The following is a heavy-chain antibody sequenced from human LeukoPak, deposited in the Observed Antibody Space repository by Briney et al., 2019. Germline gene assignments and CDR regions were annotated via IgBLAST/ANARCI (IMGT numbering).Heavy chain of an antibody. CDR2: IYYSGST. D-gene: IGHD3-9*01. Sequence: PSETLSLTCTVSGGSLSHYFWSWIRQPPGKGLEWIGYIYYSGSTNYNPSLKSRVTISVDTSKNQFSLKMTSVTAADTAVYYCARHFGELRYFDWLFYWGQGTLVTVSS. CDR3: ARHFGELRYFDWLFY. J-gene: IGHJ4*02. V-gene: IGHV4-59*08. CDR1: GGSLSHYF.